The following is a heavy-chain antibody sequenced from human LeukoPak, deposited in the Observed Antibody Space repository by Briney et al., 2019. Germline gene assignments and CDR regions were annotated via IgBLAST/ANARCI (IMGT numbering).Heavy chain of an antibody. Sequence: PGGSLRLSCAASGFTVSSTYMSWVRQAPGKGLQWVSVIYSGGGTYYAASVKGRFTISRDNSNNTVFLQMNNLRAEDTAVYYCARQTLNYYDSSGYYSLWGQGTLVTVSS. D-gene: IGHD3-22*01. CDR2: IYSGGGT. CDR1: GFTVSSTY. J-gene: IGHJ4*02. V-gene: IGHV3-66*04. CDR3: ARQTLNYYDSSGYYSL.